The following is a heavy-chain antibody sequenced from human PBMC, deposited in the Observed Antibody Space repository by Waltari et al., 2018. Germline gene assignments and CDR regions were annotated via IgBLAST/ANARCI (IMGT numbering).Heavy chain of an antibody. D-gene: IGHD2-21*01. CDR3: SRVGINFVGIMDYYFDS. CDR2: IESDTGTT. Sequence: LLVQSGPEVREPGASVKLSCRTSGDTFDSPPISRLFGVSWRRPVPGQGREGTGGIESDTGTTDVEQEFQDGLSLTRDTSTNTADMELRRLTLEDTDVYYCSRVGINFVGIMDYYFDSWGQGTLVAVSS. J-gene: IGHJ4*02. CDR1: GDTFDSPPISRLFG. V-gene: IGHV1-18*01.